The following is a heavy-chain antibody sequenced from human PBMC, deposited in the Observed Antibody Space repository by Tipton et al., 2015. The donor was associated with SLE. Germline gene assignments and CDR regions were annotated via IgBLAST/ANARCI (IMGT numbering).Heavy chain of an antibody. J-gene: IGHJ3*02. D-gene: IGHD1-7*01. CDR2: IYYSGST. Sequence: TLSLTCTVSGGSISSHYWSWIRQPPGKGLEWIGYIYYSGSTNYNPSLKSRVTISVDTSKNQFSLKLSSVTAADTAVYYCARELELHAFDIWGQGTMVPVSS. V-gene: IGHV4-59*11. CDR1: GGSISSHY. CDR3: ARELELHAFDI.